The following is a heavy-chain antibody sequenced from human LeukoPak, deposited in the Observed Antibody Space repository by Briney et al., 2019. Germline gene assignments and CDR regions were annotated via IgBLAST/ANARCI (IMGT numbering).Heavy chain of an antibody. CDR3: ARVAGSIDY. Sequence: ASVKVSCKASGYSFTTYDINWVRQATGTGLEWMGWMNLKSGYTGYAQKFQGRVTITRDTSTSQVYMELSSLRSEDTAVYYCARVAGSIDYWGQGTLVTVSS. D-gene: IGHD1-26*01. CDR2: MNLKSGYT. J-gene: IGHJ4*02. CDR1: GYSFTTYD. V-gene: IGHV1-8*03.